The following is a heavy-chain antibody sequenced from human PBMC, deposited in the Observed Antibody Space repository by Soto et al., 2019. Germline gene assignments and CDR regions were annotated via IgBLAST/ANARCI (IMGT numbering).Heavy chain of an antibody. D-gene: IGHD3-10*01. J-gene: IGHJ6*02. CDR1: CGSISSYY. Sequence: NPSETLSLTCTVSCGSISSYYWSWIRQPPGKGLEWIGYIYYSGSTNYNPSLKSRVTISVDTSKNQFSLKLSSVTAADTAVYYCARGAGYYYYGMDVWGQGTTVTVSS. V-gene: IGHV4-59*01. CDR2: IYYSGST. CDR3: ARGAGYYYYGMDV.